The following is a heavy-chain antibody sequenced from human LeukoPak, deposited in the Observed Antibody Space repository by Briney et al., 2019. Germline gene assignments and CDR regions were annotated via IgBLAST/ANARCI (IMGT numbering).Heavy chain of an antibody. Sequence: GGSLRLSCAASGFTFSSYAMSWVRQAPGKGLEWVSSISGSGGSTYYADSVKGRFTISRDNFKNTLYLQMNSLRAEDTAVYYCAKGGYDYALSASHLDYWGQGTLVTVS. CDR1: GFTFSSYA. J-gene: IGHJ4*02. D-gene: IGHD3-16*01. CDR2: ISGSGGST. CDR3: AKGGYDYALSASHLDY. V-gene: IGHV3-23*01.